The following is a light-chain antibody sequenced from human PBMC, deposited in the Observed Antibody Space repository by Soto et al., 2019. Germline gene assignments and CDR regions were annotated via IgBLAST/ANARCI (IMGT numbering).Light chain of an antibody. V-gene: IGLV2-11*01. J-gene: IGLJ3*02. Sequence: QSALTQPRSVSGSPGQSVTISCNGSSSDVGGSKFVSWYQQHPVKAPKLVIYDVTKRPSGVPDRFSGSKSGNTASLTISGLQADDEADYYGCSYAGNSLWVFGGGTKVTVL. CDR1: SSDVGGSKF. CDR2: DVT. CDR3: CSYAGNSLWV.